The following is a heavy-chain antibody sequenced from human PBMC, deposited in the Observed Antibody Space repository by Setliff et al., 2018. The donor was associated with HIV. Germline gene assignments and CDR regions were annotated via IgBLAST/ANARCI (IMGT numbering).Heavy chain of an antibody. CDR3: ARPYSSSSYYYYHMDV. V-gene: IGHV4-59*08. CDR1: GGSIRNYY. CDR2: IYYSGST. Sequence: PSETLSLTCSVSGGSIRNYYWSWIRQPPGKGLEWIGNIYYSGSTSYNPSFKSRVTISVDTSNNQFSLDLSSVTAADTAVYYCARPYSSSSYYYYHMDVWGKGTAVTVSS. D-gene: IGHD6-6*01. J-gene: IGHJ6*03.